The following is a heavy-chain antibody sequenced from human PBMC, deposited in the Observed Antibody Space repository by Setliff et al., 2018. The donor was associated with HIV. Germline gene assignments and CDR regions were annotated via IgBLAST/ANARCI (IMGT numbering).Heavy chain of an antibody. CDR2: IYHTGAT. CDR1: GGSISSGSYY. J-gene: IGHJ4*02. V-gene: IGHV4-61*02. CDR3: ARMSISASVYFDY. D-gene: IGHD6-25*01. Sequence: SETLSLTCTVSGGSISSGSYYWSWIRQPAGKGLEWIGRIYHTGATYYKSSLDSRLTISVDTSKNQFSLKLNSVTAADTAVYFCARMSISASVYFDYWGQGSQVTVSS.